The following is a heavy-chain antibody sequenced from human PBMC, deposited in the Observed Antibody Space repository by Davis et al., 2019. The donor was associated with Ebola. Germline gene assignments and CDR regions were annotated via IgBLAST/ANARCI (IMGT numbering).Heavy chain of an antibody. J-gene: IGHJ6*02. CDR1: GGSFSGYY. D-gene: IGHD1-7*01. CDR3: ARGVVRNWNYVHYYYGMDV. Sequence: MPSETLSLTCAVYGGSFSGYYWSWIRQPPGKGLEWIGEINHSGSTNYNPSLKSRVTISVDTSKNQFSLKLSSVTAADTAVYYCARGVVRNWNYVHYYYGMDVWGQGTTVTVSS. V-gene: IGHV4-34*01. CDR2: INHSGST.